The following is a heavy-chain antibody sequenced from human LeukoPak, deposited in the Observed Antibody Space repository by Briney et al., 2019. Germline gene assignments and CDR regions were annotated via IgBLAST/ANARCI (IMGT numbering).Heavy chain of an antibody. J-gene: IGHJ6*03. CDR3: ARGPSYYMDV. CDR1: GFTFSSYA. V-gene: IGHV3-64*01. Sequence: GGSLRLSCAASGFTFSSYAMHWVRQAPGKGLEYVSAISSNGGSTYYANSVKGRFTISRDNSKNTLYLQMGSLRAEDMAVYYCARGPSYYMDVWRKGTTVTVSS. CDR2: ISSNGGST.